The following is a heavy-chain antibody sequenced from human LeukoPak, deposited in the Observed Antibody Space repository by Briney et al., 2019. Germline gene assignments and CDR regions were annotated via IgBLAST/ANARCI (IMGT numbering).Heavy chain of an antibody. J-gene: IGHJ3*02. CDR3: ARISGSYYLAFDI. Sequence: SETLSLTCTVSGGSISSYYWSWIRQPPGKGLEWIGYIYYSGSTNYNPSLKSRVTISVDTSKNQFSLKLSSVTAADTAVYYCARISGSYYLAFDIWGQGTMVTVSS. V-gene: IGHV4-59*08. D-gene: IGHD1-26*01. CDR1: GGSISSYY. CDR2: IYYSGST.